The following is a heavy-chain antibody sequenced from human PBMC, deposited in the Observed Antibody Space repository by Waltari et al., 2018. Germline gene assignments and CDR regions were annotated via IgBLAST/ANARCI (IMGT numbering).Heavy chain of an antibody. J-gene: IGHJ4*02. CDR3: ARQLRFVDRIPRYFDS. D-gene: IGHD3-3*01. CDR1: GDSISGSRNY. Sequence: QMELQESGPRLVKPSETLSLTCNVSGDSISGSRNYWAWLRQPPGKNLQWIGSIYYSGTTYYNPSLKGRFAISVDTSRNQFSLNVNSVTAADTGIYYCARQLRFVDRIPRYFDSWGRGTLATVSS. V-gene: IGHV4-39*01. CDR2: IYYSGTT.